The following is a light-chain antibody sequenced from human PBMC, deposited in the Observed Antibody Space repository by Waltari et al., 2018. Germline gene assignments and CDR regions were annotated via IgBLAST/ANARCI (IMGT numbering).Light chain of an antibody. CDR1: DSDVGAYDF. V-gene: IGLV2-14*01. CDR3: SSYTTSSAPGV. J-gene: IGLJ1*01. CDR2: EVS. Sequence: QSALTQPASVSGSPGQSITISCSGTDSDVGAYDFVSWYQQHPGKAPHLIIYEVSNRPSGISNRFSASKSGNTASLTISGLQAEDKADDYCSSYTTSSAPGVFGTGTRVTVL.